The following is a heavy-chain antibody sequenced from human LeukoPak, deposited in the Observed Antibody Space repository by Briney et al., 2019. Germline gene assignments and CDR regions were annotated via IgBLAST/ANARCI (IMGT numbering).Heavy chain of an antibody. V-gene: IGHV3-48*02. Sequence: GGSLRLSCAASGFTFSSYSMNWVRQAPGKGLEWVSYISSTSSITYYAGSVKGRFTISRDNARNSLYLQMDSLKDEDTAMYYCASPRHNYCEGGSCFYFDYWGQGTLVTVSS. CDR3: ASPRHNYCEGGSCFYFDY. CDR1: GFTFSSYS. J-gene: IGHJ4*02. D-gene: IGHD2-15*01. CDR2: ISSTSSIT.